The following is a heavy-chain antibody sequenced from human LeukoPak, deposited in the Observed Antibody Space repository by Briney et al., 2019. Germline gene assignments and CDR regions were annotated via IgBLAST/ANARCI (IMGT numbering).Heavy chain of an antibody. D-gene: IGHD3-9*01. CDR3: AKARGDILTGYYYYFDY. CDR1: GFTFRSYV. CDR2: ISGSGSST. J-gene: IGHJ4*02. Sequence: GGSLRLSCAVSGFTFRSYVMSWVRQAPGKGLEWVSIISGSGSSTDYADSVKGRFTMSRDNSKNTLYLQMNSLRAEDTAVYYCAKARGDILTGYYYYFDYWGQGTLVTVSS. V-gene: IGHV3-23*01.